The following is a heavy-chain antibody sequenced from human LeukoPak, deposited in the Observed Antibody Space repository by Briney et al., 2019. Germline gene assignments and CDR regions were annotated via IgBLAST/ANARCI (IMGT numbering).Heavy chain of an antibody. CDR3: ARVAYYYDSSGYVIDY. CDR1: GGSISSGSYY. Sequence: SETLSLTCTVSGGSISSGSYYWSWIRQPARKGLEWIGRIYTSGSTNYNPSLKSRVTISVDTSKNQFSLKLSSVTAADTAVYYCARVAYYYDSSGYVIDYWGQGTLVTVSS. J-gene: IGHJ4*02. D-gene: IGHD3-22*01. CDR2: IYTSGST. V-gene: IGHV4-61*02.